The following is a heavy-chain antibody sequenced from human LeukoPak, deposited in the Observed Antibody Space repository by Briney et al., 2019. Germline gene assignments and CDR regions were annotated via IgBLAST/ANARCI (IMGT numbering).Heavy chain of an antibody. V-gene: IGHV4-39*01. D-gene: IGHD3-22*01. Sequence: SETLSLTCTVSGGSIRSTSYYWGWIRQPPGKGLEWIGNIYYSGTTQYKPSLKSRVTISVDTSKNQLSLKLTFVTAADTAVYYCAGGRWHYSDSTGYYLDIWGQGTMVTVSS. CDR2: IYYSGTT. CDR3: AGGRWHYSDSTGYYLDI. CDR1: GGSIRSTSYY. J-gene: IGHJ3*02.